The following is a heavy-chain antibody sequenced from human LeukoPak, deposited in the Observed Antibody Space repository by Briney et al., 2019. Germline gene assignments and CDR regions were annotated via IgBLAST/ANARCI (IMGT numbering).Heavy chain of an antibody. D-gene: IGHD6-6*01. CDR1: GGSFSGYY. Sequence: PSETLSLTCAVYGGSFSGYYWSWIRQPPGKGLEWIGEINHSGSTNYNPSLKSRVTISVDASKNQFSLKLSSVTAADTAVYYCARGLIAARPAVRWEYYFDYWGQGTLVTVSS. CDR2: INHSGST. CDR3: ARGLIAARPAVRWEYYFDY. J-gene: IGHJ4*02. V-gene: IGHV4-34*01.